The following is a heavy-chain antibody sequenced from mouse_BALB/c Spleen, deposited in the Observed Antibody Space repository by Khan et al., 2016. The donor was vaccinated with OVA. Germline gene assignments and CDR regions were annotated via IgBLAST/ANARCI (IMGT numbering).Heavy chain of an antibody. J-gene: IGHJ3*01. CDR3: ARDGYSPWFAD. CDR1: GFNIKDYY. Sequence: VQLKQSGAELVRPGALVNLSCKVSGFNIKDYYMHWVKQRPEQGLEWIGWIDPENGNTIYDPKFQGKASITSDTSSNTAYLRLSSLTSEDTAVYNWARDGYSPWFADWGQGTLVTVSA. CDR2: IDPENGNT. V-gene: IGHV14-1*02. D-gene: IGHD2-3*01.